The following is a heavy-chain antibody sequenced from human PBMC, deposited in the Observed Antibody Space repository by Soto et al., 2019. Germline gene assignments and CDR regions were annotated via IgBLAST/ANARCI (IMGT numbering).Heavy chain of an antibody. CDR3: ARAGGNYYDSSGYYSDAFDI. CDR1: GFTFSSYG. D-gene: IGHD3-22*01. Sequence: QVQLVESGGGVVQPGRSLRLSCAASGFTFSSYGMHWVRQAPGKGLEWVAVIWYDGSNKYYADSVKGRFTISRDNSKNTLYLQMNSLRAEDTAVYYCARAGGNYYDSSGYYSDAFDIWGQGTMVTVSS. J-gene: IGHJ3*02. CDR2: IWYDGSNK. V-gene: IGHV3-33*01.